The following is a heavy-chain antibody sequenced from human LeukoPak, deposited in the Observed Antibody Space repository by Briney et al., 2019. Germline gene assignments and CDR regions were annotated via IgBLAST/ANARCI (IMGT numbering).Heavy chain of an antibody. CDR3: AKDLTTTVTTAIDC. J-gene: IGHJ4*02. Sequence: GGSLRLSCAASGFTFSSYGMHWVRQALGKGLEWVALIPYDGTNKYYADSVKGRFTISRDNSKNTLYLQMNSLRAEDTAVYYCAKDLTTTVTTAIDCWGQGTLVTVSS. CDR2: IPYDGTNK. CDR1: GFTFSSYG. D-gene: IGHD4-17*01. V-gene: IGHV3-30*02.